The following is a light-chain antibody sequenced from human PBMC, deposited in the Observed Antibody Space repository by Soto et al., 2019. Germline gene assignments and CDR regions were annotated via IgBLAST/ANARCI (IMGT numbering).Light chain of an antibody. CDR3: QQYNSHLIT. V-gene: IGKV1-5*03. CDR1: HSISSW. CDR2: KAS. J-gene: IGKJ5*01. Sequence: DIQMTQSPSTLSASVGDRVTITCRASHSISSWLAWYQQKPGKAPKLLIYKASSLESGVPSRFSGSGSGTEFTLTISSLQPDDFATYYCQQYNSHLITFGQGTRLEIK.